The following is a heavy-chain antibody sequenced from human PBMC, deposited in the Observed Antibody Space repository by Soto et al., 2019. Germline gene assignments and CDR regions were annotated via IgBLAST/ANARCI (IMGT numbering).Heavy chain of an antibody. CDR3: ARGRIRTYYDILTGFDY. CDR1: GGSISSYY. Sequence: PSETLSLTCTVSGGSISSYYWSWIRQPPWKGLEWIGYIYYSGSTNYNPSLKSRVTISVDTSKNQFSLKLSSVTAADTAVYYCARGRIRTYYDILTGFDYWGQGTLVTVSS. D-gene: IGHD3-9*01. V-gene: IGHV4-59*01. CDR2: IYYSGST. J-gene: IGHJ4*02.